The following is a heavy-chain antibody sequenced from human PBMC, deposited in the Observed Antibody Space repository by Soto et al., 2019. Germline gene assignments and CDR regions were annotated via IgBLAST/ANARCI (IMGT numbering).Heavy chain of an antibody. CDR2: IYYSGST. V-gene: IGHV4-31*03. CDR1: GGSISSGGYY. D-gene: IGHD5-18*01. Sequence: SETLSLTCTVSGGSISSGGYYLSWIRQHPGKGLEWIGYIYYSGSTYYNPSLKSRVTISVDTSKNQFSLKLSSVTAADTAVYYCARDRIIVDTAMAPPDAFDIWGQGTMVTVSS. J-gene: IGHJ3*02. CDR3: ARDRIIVDTAMAPPDAFDI.